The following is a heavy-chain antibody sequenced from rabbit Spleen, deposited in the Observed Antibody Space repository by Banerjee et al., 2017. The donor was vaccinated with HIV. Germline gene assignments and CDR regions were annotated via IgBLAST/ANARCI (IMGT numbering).Heavy chain of an antibody. Sequence: QEQLVESGGGLVKPGASLTLTCTASGFDFSSSYDMCWVRQAPGKGLEWIGCIYTGNGKTYYASWAKGRFTISKSSSTTVTLQMTSLTVADTATYFCARDAGSSFSSYGMDLWGPGTLVTVS. D-gene: IGHD8-1*01. J-gene: IGHJ6*01. V-gene: IGHV1S45*01. CDR1: GFDFSSSYD. CDR2: IYTGNGKT. CDR3: ARDAGSSFSSYGMDL.